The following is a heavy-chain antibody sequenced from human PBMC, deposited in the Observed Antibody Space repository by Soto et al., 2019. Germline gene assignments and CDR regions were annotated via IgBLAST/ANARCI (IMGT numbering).Heavy chain of an antibody. Sequence: SETLSLTCAVSGGSISSGGYSWSWIRQPPGKGLEWIGYIYHSGSTYYNPSLKSRVTISVDTSKNQFSLKLSSVTAADTAVYYCARIIAPAMAFAPWGQGTLVIVSS. J-gene: IGHJ5*02. CDR2: IYHSGST. CDR3: ARIIAPAMAFAP. CDR1: GGSISSGGYS. D-gene: IGHD2-2*01. V-gene: IGHV4-30-2*01.